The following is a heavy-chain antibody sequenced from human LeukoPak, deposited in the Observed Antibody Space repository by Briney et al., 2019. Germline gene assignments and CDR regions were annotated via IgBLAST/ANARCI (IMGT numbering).Heavy chain of an antibody. J-gene: IGHJ4*02. CDR3: ARDFGSGSLDC. Sequence: KPGGSLRLSCAASGFTFSSYSMNWVRQAPGKGLEWVSSISISGTYIYYADSVKGRFTISRDNAKNSLYLQMNSLRAEDTAVYYCARDFGSGSLDCWGQGTLVTVSS. V-gene: IGHV3-21*01. CDR2: ISISGTYI. CDR1: GFTFSSYS. D-gene: IGHD3-10*01.